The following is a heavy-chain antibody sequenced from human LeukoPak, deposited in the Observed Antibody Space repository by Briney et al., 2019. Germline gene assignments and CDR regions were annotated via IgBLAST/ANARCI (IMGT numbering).Heavy chain of an antibody. D-gene: IGHD3-3*01. CDR3: ARDGHEYDFWSGYHDAFDI. CDR1: GGSISSYY. CDR2: IYTSGST. J-gene: IGHJ3*02. V-gene: IGHV4-4*07. Sequence: SETLSLTCTVSGGSISSYYWSWIRQPAGKGLEWIGRIYTSGSTNYNPSLKSRVTISVDTSKNQFSLKLSSVTAADTAVYYCARDGHEYDFWSGYHDAFDIWGQGTMVTVSS.